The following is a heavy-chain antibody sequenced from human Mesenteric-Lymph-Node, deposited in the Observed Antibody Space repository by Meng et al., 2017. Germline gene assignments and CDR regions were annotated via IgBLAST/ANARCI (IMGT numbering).Heavy chain of an antibody. CDR2: ISSSSSYI. V-gene: IGHV3-21*01. CDR3: ASWTYYYGSGSYFRGFPSSLPDY. Sequence: GESLKISCAASGFTFSSYSMNWVRQAPGKGLEWVSSISSSSSYIYYADSVKGRFTISRDNAKNSLYLQMNSLRAEDTAVYYCASWTYYYGSGSYFRGFPSSLPDYWGQGTLVTVSS. CDR1: GFTFSSYS. J-gene: IGHJ4*02. D-gene: IGHD3-10*01.